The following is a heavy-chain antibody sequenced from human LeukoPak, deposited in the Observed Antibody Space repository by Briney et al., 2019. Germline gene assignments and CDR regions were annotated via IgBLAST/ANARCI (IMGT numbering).Heavy chain of an antibody. Sequence: KTSETLSLTCAVSDVSISDYYWSWIRQPPGKGLEWIGYIYHTGDSNQNPSLKGRVTVTLDTPKNRVSLKVTSVTAADTAVYYCARHAFASPLDIWGQGTVVTVSS. V-gene: IGHV4-59*08. D-gene: IGHD2-21*01. J-gene: IGHJ4*02. CDR3: ARHAFASPLDI. CDR2: IYHTGDS. CDR1: DVSISDYY.